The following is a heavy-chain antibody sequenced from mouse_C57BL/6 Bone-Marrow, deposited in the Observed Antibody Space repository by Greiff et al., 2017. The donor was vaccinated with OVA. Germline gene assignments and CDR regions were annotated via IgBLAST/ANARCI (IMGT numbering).Heavy chain of an antibody. CDR3: ALLITTVVRGEYYAMDY. D-gene: IGHD1-1*01. V-gene: IGHV1-7*01. CDR1: GYTFTSYW. J-gene: IGHJ4*01. Sequence: VKLQESGAELAKPGASVKLSCKASGYTFTSYWMHWVKQRPGQGLEWIGYINPSSGYTKYNQKFKDKATLTADKSSSTAYMQLSSLTYEDSAVYYCALLITTVVRGEYYAMDYWGQGTSVTVSS. CDR2: INPSSGYT.